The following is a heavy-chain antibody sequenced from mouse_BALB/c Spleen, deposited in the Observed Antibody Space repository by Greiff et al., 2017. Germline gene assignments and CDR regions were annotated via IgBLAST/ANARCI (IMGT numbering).Heavy chain of an antibody. CDR1: GFTFSSYA. CDR3: ARYYGNCAMDY. CDR2: ISSGGSYT. D-gene: IGHD2-1*01. J-gene: IGHJ4*01. Sequence: VQLKESGGGLVKPGGSLKLSCAASGFTFSSYAMSWVRQSPEKRLEWVAEISSGGSYTYYPDTVTGRFTISRDNAKNTLYLEMSSLRSEDTAMYYCARYYGNCAMDYWGQGTSVTVSS. V-gene: IGHV5-9-4*01.